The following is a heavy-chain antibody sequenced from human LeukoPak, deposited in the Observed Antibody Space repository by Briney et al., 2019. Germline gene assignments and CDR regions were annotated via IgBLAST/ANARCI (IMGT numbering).Heavy chain of an antibody. Sequence: SVKVSCKASGGTFNSYSINWVRQAPGQGLEWMGGLNPFSGSAHYAQKFEDRVSITADESTRTTYMELNSLRSEDTAVYYCATVPVEQNTYGYTKFASFLDSWGPGTLVTVSS. J-gene: IGHJ4*02. V-gene: IGHV1-69*13. CDR3: ATVPVEQNTYGYTKFASFLDS. CDR2: LNPFSGSA. CDR1: GGTFNSYS. D-gene: IGHD3-9*01.